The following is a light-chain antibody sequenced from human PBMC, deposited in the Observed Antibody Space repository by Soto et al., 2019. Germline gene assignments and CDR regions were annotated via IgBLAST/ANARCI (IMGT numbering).Light chain of an antibody. V-gene: IGKV3-20*01. J-gene: IGKJ1*01. CDR1: QSFSSNS. CDR2: AAS. Sequence: EIVLTQSPGTLSLSPWERATLSCRASQSFSSNSLGWYQQKPGQAPRLLIYAASIRATGIPDRFSGSGSGTDFTLTISRLEPEDFAVYYCQQYGSSPWTFGQGTKVDIK. CDR3: QQYGSSPWT.